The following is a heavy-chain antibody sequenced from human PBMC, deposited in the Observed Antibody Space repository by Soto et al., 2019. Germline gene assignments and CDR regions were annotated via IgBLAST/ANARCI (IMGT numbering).Heavy chain of an antibody. J-gene: IGHJ6*03. Sequence: EVQLLESGGGLVQPGGSLRLSCAASGFTFSSYAMSWVRQAPGKGLEWVSAISGSGGSTYYADSVKGRFTISRDNSKNNLYLQKNSMRAEDTAVYYCAKGGSGTAAGRYYYYYMDVWGKGTTVTVSS. V-gene: IGHV3-23*01. D-gene: IGHD6-25*01. CDR2: ISGSGGST. CDR1: GFTFSSYA. CDR3: AKGGSGTAAGRYYYYYMDV.